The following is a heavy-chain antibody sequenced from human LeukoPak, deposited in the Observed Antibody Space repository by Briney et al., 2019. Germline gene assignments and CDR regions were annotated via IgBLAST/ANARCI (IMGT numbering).Heavy chain of an antibody. D-gene: IGHD1-14*01. Sequence: KPSETLSLTCTVSGGSISSYYWSWIRQPPGKGLEWIGYIYYSGSTDYNPSLKSRVTISVDKAKNQLALKLTSVTAADTAVYYCVRDPHVENYFGTNTGLRDFWGQGTLVTVSS. V-gene: IGHV4-59*12. J-gene: IGHJ4*02. CDR3: VRDPHVENYFGTNTGLRDF. CDR2: IYYSGST. CDR1: GGSISSYY.